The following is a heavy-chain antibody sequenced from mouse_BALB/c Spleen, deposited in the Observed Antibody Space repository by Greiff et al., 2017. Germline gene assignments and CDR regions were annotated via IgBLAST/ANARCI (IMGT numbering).Heavy chain of an antibody. Sequence: EVQLVESGPGLVKPSQSLSLTCSVTGYSITSGYYWNWIRQFPGNKLEWMGYISYDGSNNYNPSLKNRISITRDTSKNQFFLKLNSVTTEDTATYYCARGDYDYDDYAMDYWGQGTSVTVSS. CDR2: ISYDGSN. CDR1: GYSITSGYY. V-gene: IGHV3-6*02. J-gene: IGHJ4*01. D-gene: IGHD2-4*01. CDR3: ARGDYDYDDYAMDY.